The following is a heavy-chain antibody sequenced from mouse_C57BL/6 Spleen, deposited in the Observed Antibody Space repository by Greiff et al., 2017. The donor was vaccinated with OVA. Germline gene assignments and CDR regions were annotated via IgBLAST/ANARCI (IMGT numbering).Heavy chain of an antibody. D-gene: IGHD1-1*01. CDR1: SYSFTGYY. Sequence: VQLQQSGPELVKPGASVKISCKASSYSFTGYYMNWVKQSPEKSLEWIGEINPSTGGTTYNQKFKAKATLTVDKSSSTAYMQLKSLTSEDSAVYYCARSTTVVATNFDVWGTGTTVTVSS. V-gene: IGHV1-42*01. CDR3: ARSTTVVATNFDV. CDR2: INPSTGGT. J-gene: IGHJ1*03.